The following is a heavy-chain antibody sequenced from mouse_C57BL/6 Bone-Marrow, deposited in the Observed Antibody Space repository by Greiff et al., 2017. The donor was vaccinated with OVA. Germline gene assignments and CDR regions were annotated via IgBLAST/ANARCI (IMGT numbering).Heavy chain of an antibody. CDR2: IHPSDSDT. CDR3: ASDSSGYGSAMDY. V-gene: IGHV1-74*01. CDR1: GYTFTSYW. D-gene: IGHD3-2*02. Sequence: QVQLKQPGAELVKPGASVKVSCKASGYTFTSYWMHWVKQRPGQGLEWIGRIHPSDSDTNYNQKFKGKATLTVDKSSSTAYMQLSSLTSEDSAVYYCASDSSGYGSAMDYWGQGTSVTVSS. J-gene: IGHJ4*01.